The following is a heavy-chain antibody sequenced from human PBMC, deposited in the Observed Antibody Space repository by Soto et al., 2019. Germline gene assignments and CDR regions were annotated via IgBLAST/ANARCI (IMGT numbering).Heavy chain of an antibody. Sequence: SETLSLTCTVSGGSINSGGYYWSWIRQHPGKGLEWIGYIYYSGSTYYNPSLKSRVTISVDTSKNQFSLKLSSVTAADTAVYYCARGIAAADTLYYYYGMDVWGQGTTVTVSS. V-gene: IGHV4-31*02. CDR1: GGSINSGGYY. CDR2: IYYSGST. CDR3: ARGIAAADTLYYYYGMDV. D-gene: IGHD6-13*01. J-gene: IGHJ6*02.